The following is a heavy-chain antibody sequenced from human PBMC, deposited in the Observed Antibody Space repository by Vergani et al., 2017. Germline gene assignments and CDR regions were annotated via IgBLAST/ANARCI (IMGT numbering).Heavy chain of an antibody. CDR3: AKELESAAYDY. Sequence: EVQLVESGGGVIQPGKSLRLSCEASGFKFGDYTMHWVRQAPGKSPEWVALISWDGGSTNYAGSVKGRFTVSRDNSKNSLFLQLNSLTIDDTALYFCAKELESAAYDYWGQRTLVTVSS. V-gene: IGHV3-43*01. J-gene: IGHJ4*02. CDR2: ISWDGGST. CDR1: GFKFGDYT. D-gene: IGHD2-15*01.